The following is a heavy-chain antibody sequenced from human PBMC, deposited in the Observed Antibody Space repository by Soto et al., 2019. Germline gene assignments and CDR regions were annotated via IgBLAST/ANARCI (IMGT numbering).Heavy chain of an antibody. CDR2: ISYDGSNK. Sequence: QVPLVESGGGVVQPGRSLRLSCAASGFTFSSYGMHWVRQAPGKGLEWVAVISYDGSNKYYADSVKGRFTISRDNSKNTLYLQMNSLRAEDTAVYYCAKDIGPNTAMDYYFDYWGQGTLVTVSS. J-gene: IGHJ4*02. V-gene: IGHV3-30*18. CDR1: GFTFSSYG. D-gene: IGHD5-18*01. CDR3: AKDIGPNTAMDYYFDY.